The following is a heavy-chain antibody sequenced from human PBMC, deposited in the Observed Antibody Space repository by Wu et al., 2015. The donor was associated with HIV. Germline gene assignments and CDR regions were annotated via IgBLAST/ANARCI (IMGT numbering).Heavy chain of an antibody. J-gene: IGHJ6*03. Sequence: QVQLVQSGAEVKKPGASVKVSCKASGYTFTGYYMHWVRQAPGQGLEWMGWINPNSGGTNYAQKFQGRVTMTRDTSISTAYMELSRLRSDDTAVYYCARVVPESYYYYYYMDVWGKGTTVTVSS. V-gene: IGHV1-2*02. CDR3: ARVVPESYYYYYYMDV. CDR2: INPNSGGT. CDR1: GYTFTGYY. D-gene: IGHD2-21*01.